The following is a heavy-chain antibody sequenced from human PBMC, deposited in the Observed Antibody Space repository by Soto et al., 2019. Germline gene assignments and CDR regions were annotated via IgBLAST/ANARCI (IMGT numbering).Heavy chain of an antibody. Sequence: GGSLRLSCAASGFTFSSYSMNWVRQAPGKGLEWVSSISSSSSYIYYADSVKGRFTISRDNAKNSLYLQMNSLRAEDTATYFCARDVTDLEWPQFDYWGQGTLVTVSS. V-gene: IGHV3-21*01. J-gene: IGHJ4*02. CDR1: GFTFSSYS. D-gene: IGHD3-3*01. CDR3: ARDVTDLEWPQFDY. CDR2: ISSSSSYI.